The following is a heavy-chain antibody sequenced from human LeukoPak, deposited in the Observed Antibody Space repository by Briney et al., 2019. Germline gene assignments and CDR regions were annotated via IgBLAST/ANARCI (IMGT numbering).Heavy chain of an antibody. CDR2: ITGSGDTT. Sequence: GGSLRLSCAASGFIFRNYAMSWVRQAPGKGLEWVSAITGSGDTTYYADSVKGRFTISRDNSKNALYVEMNSLRAEDTAVYYCAKGSGWYVWGQGTLVTVSS. V-gene: IGHV3-23*01. CDR3: AKGSGWYV. CDR1: GFIFRNYA. D-gene: IGHD6-19*01. J-gene: IGHJ4*02.